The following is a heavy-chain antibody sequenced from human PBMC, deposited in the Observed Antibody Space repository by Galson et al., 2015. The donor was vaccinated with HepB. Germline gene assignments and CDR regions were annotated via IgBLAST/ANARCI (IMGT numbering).Heavy chain of an antibody. Sequence: SLRLSCAASGFTFSSYAMSWVRQAPGKGLEWVSAISGSGGSTYYADSVKGRFTISRDNSKNTLYLQMNSLRAEDTAVYYCATVVVVAPINKPNDYWGQGTLVTVSS. V-gene: IGHV3-23*01. CDR3: ATVVVVAPINKPNDY. J-gene: IGHJ4*02. CDR1: GFTFSSYA. CDR2: ISGSGGST. D-gene: IGHD2-15*01.